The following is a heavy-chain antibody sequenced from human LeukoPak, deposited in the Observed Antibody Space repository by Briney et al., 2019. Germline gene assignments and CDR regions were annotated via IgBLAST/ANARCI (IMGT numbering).Heavy chain of an antibody. CDR2: ISGGGETI. CDR1: GFTFSTYE. D-gene: IGHD3-3*01. Sequence: LSGGSLRLSCAASGFTFSTYEMNWVRQAPGKGLEWVSYISGGGETIYFADSLKGRFTVSRDNAENSLYLQMNSLRAEDTAVYYCARAMMTTGGGVFDYWGQGTQVTVSS. CDR3: ARAMMTTGGGVFDY. J-gene: IGHJ4*02. V-gene: IGHV3-48*03.